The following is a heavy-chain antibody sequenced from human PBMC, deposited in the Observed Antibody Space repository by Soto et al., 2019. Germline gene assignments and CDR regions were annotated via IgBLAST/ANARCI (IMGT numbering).Heavy chain of an antibody. D-gene: IGHD3-10*02. V-gene: IGHV3-23*01. CDR1: GFTFSSYA. CDR2: ITGGGGGT. CDR3: AKDSNGDYYVCDGYCGHRDDY. J-gene: IGHJ4*02. Sequence: EVQLLESGGGLVQPGGSLRLSCAASGFTFSSYAMTWVRQAPGKGLEWVSAITGGGGGTYYANSVKGRFTISRDNSRNTRYLQLSSLRAEDTAVYYCAKDSNGDYYVCDGYCGHRDDYWGQGTLVTVSS.